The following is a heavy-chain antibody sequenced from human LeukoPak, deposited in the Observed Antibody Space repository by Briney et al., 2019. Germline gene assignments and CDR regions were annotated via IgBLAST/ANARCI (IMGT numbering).Heavy chain of an antibody. D-gene: IGHD3-3*01. CDR3: ARRAYYDFWSGFGHAFDI. Sequence: SETLSLTCAVSGYSISSGYYWGWIRQPPGKGLEWIGSIYHSGSTYYNPSLKSRVTISVDTSKNQFSLKLSSVTAADTAVYYCARRAYYDFWSGFGHAFDIWGQGTMVTVSS. CDR2: IYHSGST. V-gene: IGHV4-38-2*01. J-gene: IGHJ3*02. CDR1: GYSISSGYY.